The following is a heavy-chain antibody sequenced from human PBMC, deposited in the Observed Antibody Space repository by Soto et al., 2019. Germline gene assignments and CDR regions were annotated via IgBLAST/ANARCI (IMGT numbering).Heavy chain of an antibody. J-gene: IGHJ4*02. Sequence: PSETLSLTCTVSGGSIRSGDYYWSWIRQPPGKGLESIGYIYYSGSTYYNPSLKSRVTISVDTSKNQFSLKLSSVTAADTAVYYGARSLRRGPHFDDWGQGPLVTVSS. V-gene: IGHV4-30-4*01. CDR3: ARSLRRGPHFDD. CDR1: GGSIRSGDYY. CDR2: IYYSGST.